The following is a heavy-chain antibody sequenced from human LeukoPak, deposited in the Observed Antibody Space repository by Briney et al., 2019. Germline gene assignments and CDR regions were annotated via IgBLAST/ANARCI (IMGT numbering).Heavy chain of an antibody. D-gene: IGHD3-9*01. CDR1: GGTFSSYA. Sequence: GSSVKVSCKASGGTFSSYAISWVRQATGQGLEWMGGIIPIFGTANYAQKFQGRVTITTDESTSTAYMELSSLRSEDTAVYYCARDSDPETGRYAFDIWGQGTMVTVSS. CDR2: IIPIFGTA. J-gene: IGHJ3*02. CDR3: ARDSDPETGRYAFDI. V-gene: IGHV1-69*05.